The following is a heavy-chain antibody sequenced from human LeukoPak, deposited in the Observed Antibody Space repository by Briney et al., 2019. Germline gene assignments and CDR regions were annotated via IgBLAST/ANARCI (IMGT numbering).Heavy chain of an antibody. CDR1: GGSISSYY. CDR2: IYYSGST. J-gene: IGHJ4*02. V-gene: IGHV4-59*08. D-gene: IGHD3-22*01. CDR3: ARHIYDSSGYPLDY. Sequence: PSETLSLTCTVSGGSISSYYWSWIRQPPGKGLEWIGYIYYSGSTNYNPSLKSRVTISVDTSKNQFSPKLSSVTAADTAVYYCARHIYDSSGYPLDYWGQGTLVTVSS.